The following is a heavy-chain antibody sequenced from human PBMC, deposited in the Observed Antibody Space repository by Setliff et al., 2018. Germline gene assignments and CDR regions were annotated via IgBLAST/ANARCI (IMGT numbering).Heavy chain of an antibody. Sequence: SETLSLTCTVSGDSISSGDHFWSWIRQPPGKGLEWTAYIYHSGSAYYNPSLKSRVTMSVDTSKNQFSLHLTSVTAADTAVYYCAREVGTSTSSDAFDVWGQGMMVTVSS. D-gene: IGHD1-26*01. CDR2: IYHSGSA. J-gene: IGHJ3*01. CDR1: GDSISSGDHF. V-gene: IGHV4-30-4*08. CDR3: AREVGTSTSSDAFDV.